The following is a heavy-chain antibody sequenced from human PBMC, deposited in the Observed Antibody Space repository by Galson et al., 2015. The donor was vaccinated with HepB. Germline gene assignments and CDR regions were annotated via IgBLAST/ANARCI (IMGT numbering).Heavy chain of an antibody. CDR2: IDPSDSYT. CDR3: ARLFWRDSSSWSISSYCYGMDV. D-gene: IGHD6-13*01. V-gene: IGHV5-10-1*01. J-gene: IGHJ6*02. Sequence: QSGAEVKKPGESLKISCKGSGYSFTSYWISWVRQMPGKGLEWMGRIDPSDSYTNYSPSFQGHVTISADKSISTAYLQWSSLKASDTAMYYCARLFWRDSSSWSISSYCYGMDVWGQGTTVTVSS. CDR1: GYSFTSYW.